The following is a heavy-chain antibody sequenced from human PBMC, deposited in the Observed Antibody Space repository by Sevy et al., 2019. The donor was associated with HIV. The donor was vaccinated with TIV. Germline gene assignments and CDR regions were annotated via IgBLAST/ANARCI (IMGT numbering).Heavy chain of an antibody. V-gene: IGHV4-34*01. CDR2: INHSGST. J-gene: IGHJ4*02. D-gene: IGHD2-8*01. CDR1: GGSFSGYY. CDR3: ARVPRYCTNGVCYPFHY. Sequence: SETLSLTCAVYGGSFSGYYWSWIRQPPGKGLEWIGEINHSGSTNYNPSLKSRVTISVDTSKNQFSLKLSSVTAADTAVYYCARVPRYCTNGVCYPFHYWGQGTLVTVSS.